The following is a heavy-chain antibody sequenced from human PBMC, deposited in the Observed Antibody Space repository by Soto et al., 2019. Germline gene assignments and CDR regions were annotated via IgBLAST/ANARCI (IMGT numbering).Heavy chain of an antibody. J-gene: IGHJ4*02. V-gene: IGHV3-23*01. CDR3: AKDLPPNYYDSSGYSDY. CDR1: GFTFSSYA. CDR2: ISGSGGST. D-gene: IGHD3-22*01. Sequence: GGSLRLSCAASGFTFSSYAMSWVRQAPGKGLEWVSAISGSGGSTYYADSVKGRFTISRDNSKNTLYLQMNSLRAEDTAVYYCAKDLPPNYYDSSGYSDYWGQGTLVTVSS.